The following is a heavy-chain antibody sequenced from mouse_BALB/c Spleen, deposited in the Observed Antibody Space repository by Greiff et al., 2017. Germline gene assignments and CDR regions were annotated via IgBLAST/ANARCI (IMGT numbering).Heavy chain of an antibody. V-gene: IGHV1-54*01. Sequence: VQLQQSGAELVRPGTSVKVSCKASGYAFTNYLIEWVKQRPGQGLEWIGVINPGSGGTNYNEKFKGKATLTADKSSSTAYMQLSSLTSDDSAVYFCAREGGRSFDYWGQGTTLTVSS. D-gene: IGHD1-1*01. CDR2: INPGSGGT. J-gene: IGHJ2*01. CDR1: GYAFTNYL. CDR3: AREGGRSFDY.